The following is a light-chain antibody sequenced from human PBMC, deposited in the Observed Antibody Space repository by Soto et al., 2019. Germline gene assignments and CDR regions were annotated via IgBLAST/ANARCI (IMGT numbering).Light chain of an antibody. CDR1: QSASSSY. V-gene: IGKV3-20*01. CDR2: GAS. J-gene: IGKJ1*01. CDR3: PQYGSSPRT. Sequence: EVVGPRSPAARSGSPGGRATLSCRAWQSASSSYLASYPQTPGQAPRPHIYGASSRATGSPDRFSGSRSGRDFTLTISRLEPEDFAVYSCPQYGSSPRTFRQGTKV.